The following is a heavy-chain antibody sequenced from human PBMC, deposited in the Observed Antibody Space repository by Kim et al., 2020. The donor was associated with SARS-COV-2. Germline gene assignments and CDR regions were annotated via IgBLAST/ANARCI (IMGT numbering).Heavy chain of an antibody. CDR1: GGTFSSYA. D-gene: IGHD3-10*01. J-gene: IGHJ5*02. CDR3: AREDDWVPGP. CDR2: IIPIFGTA. V-gene: IGHV1-69*13. Sequence: SVKVSCKASGGTFSSYAISWVRQAPEQGLEWMGGIIPIFGTANYAQKFQGRVTITADESTSTAYMELSSLRSEDTAVYYCAREDDWVPGPWGQGTLVTVSS.